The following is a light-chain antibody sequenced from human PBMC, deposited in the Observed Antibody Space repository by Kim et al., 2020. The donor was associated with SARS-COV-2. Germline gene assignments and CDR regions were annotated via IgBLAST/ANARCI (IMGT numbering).Light chain of an antibody. CDR2: YAS. CDR3: QQSSSLPQT. Sequence: EIVLTQSPDFHSVTPGEKVTIICRASQRVGSSLHWYQRKPNQSPKLLIKYASQSVSGVPSRFSGSGSGTSFSLAINSLEAEDVAAYYCQQSSSLPQTFGQETKVDIK. V-gene: IGKV6D-21*02. CDR1: QRVGSS. J-gene: IGKJ1*01.